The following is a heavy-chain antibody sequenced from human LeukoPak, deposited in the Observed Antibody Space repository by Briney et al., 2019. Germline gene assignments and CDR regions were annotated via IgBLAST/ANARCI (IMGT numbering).Heavy chain of an antibody. Sequence: SETLSLTCTVSGGSIISSDYHWGWVRQPPGKGLEWIGSIYYSGSTYYNPSLKSRVTISVDTSKNQFSLKLSSVTAADTAVYYCAGHRIVVVPAAEANYYYGMDVWGQGTTVTVSS. D-gene: IGHD2-2*01. CDR2: IYYSGST. CDR1: GGSIISSDYH. CDR3: AGHRIVVVPAAEANYYYGMDV. V-gene: IGHV4-39*01. J-gene: IGHJ6*02.